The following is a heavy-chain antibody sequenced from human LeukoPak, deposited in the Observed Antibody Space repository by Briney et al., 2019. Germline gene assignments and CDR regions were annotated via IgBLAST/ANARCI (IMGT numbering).Heavy chain of an antibody. CDR2: IYYSGST. D-gene: IGHD1-1*01. V-gene: IGHV4-39*01. CDR3: ATWRTAKTGFDY. Sequence: SETLSLTCTVSGGSISGSSFYWGWIRQSPGKGLEWIGNIYYSGSTYYNPSLESRVTISVDTSKNQFSLRLSSVTAADTAVYYCATWRTAKTGFDYWGQGTLVTVSS. J-gene: IGHJ4*02. CDR1: GGSISGSSFY.